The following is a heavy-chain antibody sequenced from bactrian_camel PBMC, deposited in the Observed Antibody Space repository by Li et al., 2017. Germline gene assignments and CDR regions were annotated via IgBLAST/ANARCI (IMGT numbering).Heavy chain of an antibody. CDR1: DYPWGNNC. D-gene: IGHD2*01. Sequence: HVQLVESGGGSVQTGESLKLSCVASDYPWGNNCMAWFRQAPGKEHEGVATIYMAGRRTDYGNSVKGRFTISEDDAKKVMFLQMNSLKPEDTAVYYCAAGIGAGPSFMVVVGSCSFGQWGQGTQVTVS. CDR2: IYMAGRRT. J-gene: IGHJ6*01. CDR3: AAGIGAGPSFMVVVGSCSFGQ. V-gene: IGHV3S1*01.